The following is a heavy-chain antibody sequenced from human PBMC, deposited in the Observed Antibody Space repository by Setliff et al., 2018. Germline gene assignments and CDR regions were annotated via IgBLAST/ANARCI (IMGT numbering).Heavy chain of an antibody. D-gene: IGHD4-17*01. Sequence: GESLKISCKGSGYSFTSYWIGWVRQMPGKGLEWMGIIYPGDSDTRYSPSFQGQVTISADKSISTAYLQWSSPKASDTAMYYCARHSDYGGNLYNWFDPWGQGTLVTVSS. CDR3: ARHSDYGGNLYNWFDP. J-gene: IGHJ5*02. V-gene: IGHV5-51*01. CDR2: IYPGDSDT. CDR1: GYSFTSYW.